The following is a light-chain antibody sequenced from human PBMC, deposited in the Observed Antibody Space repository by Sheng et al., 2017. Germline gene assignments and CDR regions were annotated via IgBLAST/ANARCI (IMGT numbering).Light chain of an antibody. CDR1: SSNIGGNT. CDR2: TNN. Sequence: QSVLTQSPSASGTPGQRVSISCSGSSSNIGGNTVNWYQQLTGTAPKLLIYTNNLRPSGVPDRFSGSKSGTSASLAISGLQSEDEADYYCATWDDSLNGVVFGGGTKLTVL. CDR3: ATWDDSLNGVV. J-gene: IGLJ2*01. V-gene: IGLV1-44*01.